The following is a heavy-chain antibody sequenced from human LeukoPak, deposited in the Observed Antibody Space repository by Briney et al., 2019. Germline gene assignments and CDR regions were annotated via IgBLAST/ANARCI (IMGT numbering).Heavy chain of an antibody. V-gene: IGHV3-23*01. J-gene: IGHJ3*02. CDR3: AKDPGYGDYAFDI. CDR1: GFTFSSYA. CDR2: ISGSGGST. D-gene: IGHD4-17*01. Sequence: HPGGSLRLSFAASGFTFSSYAMSWVRQAPGKGLEWVSAISGSGGSTYYADSVKGRFTISRDNSKNTLYLQMNSLRAEDTAVYYCAKDPGYGDYAFDIWGQGTMVTVSS.